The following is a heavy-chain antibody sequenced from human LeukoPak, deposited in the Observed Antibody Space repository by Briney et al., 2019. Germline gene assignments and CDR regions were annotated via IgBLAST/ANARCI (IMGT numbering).Heavy chain of an antibody. J-gene: IGHJ4*02. Sequence: GGSLRLSCAASGFTFSSYAMHWVRQAPGKGLEWVAVISYDGSNKNYADSVKGRFTISRDNSKNTLYRQMNSLRAEDTAVYYCAREPASVLMVYALDYWGQGTLVTVSS. D-gene: IGHD2-8*01. CDR2: ISYDGSNK. V-gene: IGHV3-30-3*01. CDR3: AREPASVLMVYALDY. CDR1: GFTFSSYA.